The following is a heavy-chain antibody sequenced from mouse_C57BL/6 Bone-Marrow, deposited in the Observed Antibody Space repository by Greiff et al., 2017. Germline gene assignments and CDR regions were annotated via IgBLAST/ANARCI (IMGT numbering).Heavy chain of an antibody. J-gene: IGHJ1*03. CDR1: GFTFSDYG. CDR2: ISSGSSTI. D-gene: IGHD1-1*01. Sequence: VMLVESGGGLVKPGGSLKLSCAASGFTFSDYGMPWVRQAPEKGLEWVAYISSGSSTIYYADTVKGRFTISRDNAKNTLFLQMTSLRSEDTAMYYCAITTVPYWYFDVWGTGTTVTVSS. V-gene: IGHV5-17*01. CDR3: AITTVPYWYFDV.